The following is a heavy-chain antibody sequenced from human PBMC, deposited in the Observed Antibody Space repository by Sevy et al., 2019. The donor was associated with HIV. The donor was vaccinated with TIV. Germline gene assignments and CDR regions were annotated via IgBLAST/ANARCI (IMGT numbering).Heavy chain of an antibody. J-gene: IGHJ2*01. D-gene: IGHD6-13*01. CDR2: ISGGGGGT. V-gene: IGHV3-23*01. CDR1: GFTFNNYA. Sequence: GGSLRLSCAASGFTFNNYAMSWVRQAPGKGLEGKGLEWVSTISGGGGGTYYADSGRGRFTISRDNSKNRPYLQVNSLRVEDTAVYYCAKHYIHDIADGWYFDLWGRGTLVTVSS. CDR3: AKHYIHDIADGWYFDL.